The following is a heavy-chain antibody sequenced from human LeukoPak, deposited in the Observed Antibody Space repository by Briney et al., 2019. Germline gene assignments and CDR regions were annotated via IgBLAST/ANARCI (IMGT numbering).Heavy chain of an antibody. Sequence: ASVKVSCKASGYTFTSYDINWVRQATGQGLEWMGWMNPNSGNTGYAQKFQGRVTMTRNTSISTAYMELSSLRSEDTAVYYCARGNRVPAAISYYYYYMDVWGKGTTVTVSS. J-gene: IGHJ6*03. V-gene: IGHV1-8*01. CDR3: ARGNRVPAAISYYYYYMDV. CDR1: GYTFTSYD. CDR2: MNPNSGNT. D-gene: IGHD2-2*02.